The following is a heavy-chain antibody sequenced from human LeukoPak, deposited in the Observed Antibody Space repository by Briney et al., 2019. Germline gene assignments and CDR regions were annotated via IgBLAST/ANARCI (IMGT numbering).Heavy chain of an antibody. J-gene: IGHJ4*02. D-gene: IGHD2-2*01. Sequence: KPGGSLRLSCAASGFTFSSYSMNWVRQAPGKGLEWVSSISSSSSYIYYADSVKGRFTISRDNAKNSLYLQMNSLRAEDTAVYYCARDSSTSCYLDYWGQGTLVTVSS. V-gene: IGHV3-21*01. CDR1: GFTFSSYS. CDR3: ARDSSTSCYLDY. CDR2: ISSSSSYI.